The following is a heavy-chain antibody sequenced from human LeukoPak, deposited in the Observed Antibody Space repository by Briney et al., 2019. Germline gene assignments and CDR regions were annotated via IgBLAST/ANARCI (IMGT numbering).Heavy chain of an antibody. Sequence: PGGSLRLSCAASGFTFSSYGMHWVRQAPGKGLEWVAVISYDGSNKYYADSVKGRFTISRDNSKNTLYLQMNSLRAEDTAVYYCANKRGLSGHFVYWGQGTLVTVSS. D-gene: IGHD3-9*01. V-gene: IGHV3-30*18. J-gene: IGHJ4*02. CDR1: GFTFSSYG. CDR3: ANKRGLSGHFVY. CDR2: ISYDGSNK.